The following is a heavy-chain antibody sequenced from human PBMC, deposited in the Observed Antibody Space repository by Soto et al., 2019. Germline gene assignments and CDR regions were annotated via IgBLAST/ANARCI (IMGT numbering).Heavy chain of an antibody. CDR1: GYTFTSYD. CDR3: ARAAAGYYYYYMDV. Sequence: QVQLVQSGAEVKKTGASVKVSCKASGYTFTSYDINWVRQATGQGLEWMGWMNPNSGNTGYAQKFQGRDTMTRNTSISTAYMELSSLRSEDTAVYYCARAAAGYYYYYMDVWGKGTTVTVSS. V-gene: IGHV1-8*01. CDR2: MNPNSGNT. D-gene: IGHD6-13*01. J-gene: IGHJ6*03.